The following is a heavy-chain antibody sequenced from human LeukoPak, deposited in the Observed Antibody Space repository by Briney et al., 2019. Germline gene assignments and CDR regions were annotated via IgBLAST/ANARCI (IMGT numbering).Heavy chain of an antibody. Sequence: GGSLRLSCAAPGFTFRSYAMSWVRQAPGKGLECVYTIGGRGGSTSYAYSVKGRFTISRDNSKTTLYLEMSGLSAEDPVVYYCAVDWARYFPYWGQGTLVTVSS. J-gene: IGHJ4*02. CDR1: GFTFRSYA. V-gene: IGHV3-23*01. CDR2: IGGRGGST. D-gene: IGHD3-10*01. CDR3: AVDWARYFPY.